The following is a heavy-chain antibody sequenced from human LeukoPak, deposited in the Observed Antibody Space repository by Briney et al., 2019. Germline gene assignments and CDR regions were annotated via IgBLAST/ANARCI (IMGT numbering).Heavy chain of an antibody. V-gene: IGHV3-53*01. CDR3: AKALGGLELAEYLQH. D-gene: IGHD1-7*01. Sequence: GGSLRLSCAASGFIVSTNYMSWVRQAPGKGLEWVSVIYSGGSTYYADSVKGRFTISRDISKNTLYLQMNSLRAEDTAVYYCAKALGGLELAEYLQHWGQGTLVTVSS. CDR2: IYSGGST. CDR1: GFIVSTNY. J-gene: IGHJ1*01.